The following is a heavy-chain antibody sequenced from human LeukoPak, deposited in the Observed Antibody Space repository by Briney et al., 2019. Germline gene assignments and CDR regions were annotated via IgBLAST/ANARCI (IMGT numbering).Heavy chain of an antibody. J-gene: IGHJ1*01. CDR1: GDSLTNNY. V-gene: IGHV4-59*01. D-gene: IGHD3-16*01. CDR3: ARDAAEYAY. Sequence: PSETLSLTCTVSGDSLTNNYWSWIRQLPGKGLEWIGYVFYSGSTNYNPSLKSRVTMSVDTSKNQFSLELNSVTAADTAVYYCARDAAEYAYWGQGILVTVSS. CDR2: VFYSGST.